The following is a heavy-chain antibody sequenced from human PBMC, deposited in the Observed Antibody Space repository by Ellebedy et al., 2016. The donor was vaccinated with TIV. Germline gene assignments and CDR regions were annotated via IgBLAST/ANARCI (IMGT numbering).Heavy chain of an antibody. CDR2: ISADGANT. J-gene: IGHJ4*02. D-gene: IGHD3-22*01. V-gene: IGHV3-23*01. CDR3: AKGFSSGFNYDRVGFEY. CDR1: GFTFSSFA. Sequence: GGSLRLSCAASGFTFSSFAMHWVRQAPGKGLEWLSVISADGANTFHAESVKGRFTISRDNSKNTLYVQLNRLTTEDTAVYFCAKGFSSGFNYDRVGFEYWGQGTLVTVSS.